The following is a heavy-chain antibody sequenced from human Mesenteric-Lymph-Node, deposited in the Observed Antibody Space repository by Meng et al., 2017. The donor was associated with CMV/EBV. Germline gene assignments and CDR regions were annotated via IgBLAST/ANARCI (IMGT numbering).Heavy chain of an antibody. CDR3: AREYYYGSGSSTY. D-gene: IGHD3-10*01. V-gene: IGHV3-11*01. CDR2: ISTSGSTI. J-gene: IGHJ4*02. Sequence: GESLKISCAASGFTFSDYYMSWIRQAPGKGLEWVSSISTSGSTIHYADSVKGRFTISRDNAKNSLYLQMNSLRAEDTAVYYCAREYYYGSGSSTYWGQGTLVTVSS. CDR1: GFTFSDYY.